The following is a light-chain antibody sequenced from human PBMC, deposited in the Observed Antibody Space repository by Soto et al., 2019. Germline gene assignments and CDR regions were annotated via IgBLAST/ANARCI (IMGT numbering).Light chain of an antibody. CDR2: WAS. V-gene: IGKV4-1*01. CDR3: QQDYSTPLT. Sequence: DIVLPPSPHSLSVSLGTRATIXCQVSQSVLYSSNNKNYLAWYQQKPGQPPKLLIYWASTRESGVPDRFSGSGSGTDFTLTISSLQAEDVAVYYCQQDYSTPLTVGGGTKVDVK. J-gene: IGKJ4*01. CDR1: QSVLYSSNNKNY.